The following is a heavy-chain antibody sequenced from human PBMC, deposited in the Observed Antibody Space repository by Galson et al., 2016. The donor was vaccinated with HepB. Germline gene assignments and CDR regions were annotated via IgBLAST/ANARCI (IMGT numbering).Heavy chain of an antibody. V-gene: IGHV1-18*01. J-gene: IGHJ6*02. D-gene: IGHD4-17*01. CDR3: ASHGDYASYYYAMDV. CDR1: GYTFTSYG. Sequence: SVKVSCKASGYTFTSYGISWVRQAPGQGLEWMGWISADKGNTNYAQKLQGRVTMTTDTFTSTAYMELRSLISDDTAVYYCASHGDYASYYYAMDVWGQGTTVTVSS. CDR2: ISADKGNT.